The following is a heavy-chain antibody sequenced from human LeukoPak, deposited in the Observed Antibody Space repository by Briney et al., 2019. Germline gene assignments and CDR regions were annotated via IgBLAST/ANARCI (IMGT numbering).Heavy chain of an antibody. V-gene: IGHV3-23*01. Sequence: GGSLRLPCAASGFTFSSYAMSWVRQAPGKGLEWVSSISDGGGSTYYADSVKGRFTISRDNSKNTLYLQMNSLRAEDTAVYYCAKPRDSCPGLYFFDFWGQGTLVTVSS. CDR3: AKPRDSCPGLYFFDF. J-gene: IGHJ4*02. CDR1: GFTFSSYA. D-gene: IGHD3-16*01. CDR2: ISDGGGST.